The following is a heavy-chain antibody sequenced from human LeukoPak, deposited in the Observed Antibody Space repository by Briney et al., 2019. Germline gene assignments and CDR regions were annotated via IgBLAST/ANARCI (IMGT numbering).Heavy chain of an antibody. CDR1: GYTFTGYY. CDR3: ARAAGYGSGKNWFDP. V-gene: IGHV1-2*02. J-gene: IGHJ5*02. D-gene: IGHD3-10*01. CDR2: INPNSGGT. Sequence: GASVKVSCTASGYTFTGYYMHWVRQAPGQGLEWMGWINPNSGGTNYAQKFQGRVTMTRDTSISTAYMELSRLRSDDTAVYYCARAAGYGSGKNWFDPWGQGTLVTVSS.